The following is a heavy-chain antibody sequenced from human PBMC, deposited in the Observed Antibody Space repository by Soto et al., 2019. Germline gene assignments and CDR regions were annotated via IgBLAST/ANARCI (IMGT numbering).Heavy chain of an antibody. CDR3: ASPYCSSTSCYPFHFDY. Sequence: QVQLVQSGAEVKKPGASVKVSCKASGYTFTSYGISWVRQAPGQGLEWMGWISAYNGNTNYAQKLQGRVTMTTDTSTSTAYMELRSLRADDTVVYDCASPYCSSTSCYPFHFDYWGQGTLVTVSS. D-gene: IGHD2-2*01. CDR1: GYTFTSYG. J-gene: IGHJ4*02. V-gene: IGHV1-18*01. CDR2: ISAYNGNT.